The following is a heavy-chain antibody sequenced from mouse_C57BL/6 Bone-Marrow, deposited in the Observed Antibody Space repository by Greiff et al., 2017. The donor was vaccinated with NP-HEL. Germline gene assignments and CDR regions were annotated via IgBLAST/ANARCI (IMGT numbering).Heavy chain of an antibody. V-gene: IGHV1-69*01. J-gene: IGHJ3*01. CDR1: GYTFTSYW. CDR3: ARDYYGSRAY. CDR2: IDPSDSYT. Sequence: VQLQQPGAELVMPGASVKLSCKASGYTFTSYWMHWVKQRPGQGLEWIGEIDPSDSYTNYNQKFKGKSTLTVDKSSSTAYMQLSSLTSEDSAVYYCARDYYGSRAYWGQGTLVTVSA. D-gene: IGHD1-1*01.